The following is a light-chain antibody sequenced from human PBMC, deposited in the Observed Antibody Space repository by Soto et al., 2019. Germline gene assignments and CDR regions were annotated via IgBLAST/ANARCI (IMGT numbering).Light chain of an antibody. CDR2: KAS. Sequence: DIQMTQPPSTLSGSVGDRVTITCRASQTISSWLAWNQQKPGKAPKLLNYKASTLKSGVPSRFSGSGSGTELTLTISSLQPDDFATYYCQHSNIYSEAFGQGTKVELK. J-gene: IGKJ1*01. CDR3: QHSNIYSEA. V-gene: IGKV1-5*03. CDR1: QTISSW.